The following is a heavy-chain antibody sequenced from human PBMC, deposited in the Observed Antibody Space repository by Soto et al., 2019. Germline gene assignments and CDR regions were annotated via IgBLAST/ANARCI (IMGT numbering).Heavy chain of an antibody. J-gene: IGHJ4*02. Sequence: GGSLRLSCAASGFTFSSYGMHWVRQAPGKGLEWVAVISYDGSNKYYADSVKGRFTISRDNSKNTLYLQMNSLRAEDTAVYYCAKFSSPIAAAGTGDYWGQGXLVTVSS. CDR3: AKFSSPIAAAGTGDY. D-gene: IGHD6-13*01. CDR2: ISYDGSNK. V-gene: IGHV3-30*18. CDR1: GFTFSSYG.